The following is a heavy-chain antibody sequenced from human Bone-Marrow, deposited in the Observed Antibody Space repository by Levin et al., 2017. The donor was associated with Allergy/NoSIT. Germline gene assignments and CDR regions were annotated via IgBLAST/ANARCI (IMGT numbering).Heavy chain of an antibody. CDR3: ALACVGDCNDAFDI. D-gene: IGHD2-21*02. V-gene: IGHV1-24*01. CDR1: GYSLSELS. J-gene: IGHJ3*02. Sequence: GASVKVSCRLSGYSLSELSMHWVRQAPGKGLEFVGGSDPEDEKIIYSQKFQGRVTMTEDTSTDTAYMELRSLTSDDTAVYYCALACVGDCNDAFDIWGQGTMVIVSS. CDR2: SDPEDEKI.